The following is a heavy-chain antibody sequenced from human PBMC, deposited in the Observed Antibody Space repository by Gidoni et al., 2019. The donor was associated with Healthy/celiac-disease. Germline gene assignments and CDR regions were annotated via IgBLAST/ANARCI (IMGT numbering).Heavy chain of an antibody. CDR3: ARDGEGDFPHAFDI. CDR1: GGTFRSYA. J-gene: IGHJ3*02. V-gene: IGHV1-69*01. CDR2: IIPIFGTA. Sequence: QVQLVQSGAEVKKPGSSVKVSCKASGGTFRSYAISWVRQPPGQGLEWMGGIIPIFGTANYAQKFQGRVTITADESTSTAYMELSSLRSEDTAVYYCARDGEGDFPHAFDIWGQGTMVTVSS. D-gene: IGHD3-10*01.